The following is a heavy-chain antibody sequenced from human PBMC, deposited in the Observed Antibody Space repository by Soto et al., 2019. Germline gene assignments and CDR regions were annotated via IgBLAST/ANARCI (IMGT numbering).Heavy chain of an antibody. CDR3: ARPSLYCSSTSCPSFYYMDV. V-gene: IGHV3-21*01. CDR2: ISSSSSYI. J-gene: IGHJ6*03. Sequence: PGGSLRLSCAASGFTFSSYSMNWVRQAPGKGLEWVSSISSSSSYIYYADSVKGRFTISRDNAKNSLYLQMNSLRAEDTAVYYYARPSLYCSSTSCPSFYYMDVWGKGTTVAVSS. CDR1: GFTFSSYS. D-gene: IGHD2-2*01.